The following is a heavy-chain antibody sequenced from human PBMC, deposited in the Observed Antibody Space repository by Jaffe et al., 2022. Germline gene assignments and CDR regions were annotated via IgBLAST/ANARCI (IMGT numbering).Heavy chain of an antibody. CDR1: GFTFSSYG. CDR2: IRYDGSNK. J-gene: IGHJ5*02. V-gene: IGHV3-30*02. Sequence: QVQLVESGGGVVQPGGSLRLSCAASGFTFSSYGMHWVRQAPGKGLEWVAFIRYDGSNKYYADSVKGRFTISRDNSKNTLYLQMNSLRAEDTAVYYCAKDVVGSGWEGGPPTWGQGTLVTVSS. CDR3: AKDVVGSGWEGGPPT. D-gene: IGHD6-19*01.